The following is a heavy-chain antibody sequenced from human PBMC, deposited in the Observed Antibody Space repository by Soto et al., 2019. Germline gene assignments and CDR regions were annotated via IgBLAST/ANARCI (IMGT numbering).Heavy chain of an antibody. CDR3: ARTDTAMVTDYYYYGMDV. D-gene: IGHD5-18*01. CDR2: ISTYNGNT. Sequence: ASVKVSCKASGYTFTSYGISWVRQAPGQGLEWMGWISTYNGNTNYAQKLQGRVTMTTDTSTSTAYMELRSLRSDDTAVYYCARTDTAMVTDYYYYGMDVWGQGTTVTVSS. CDR1: GYTFTSYG. J-gene: IGHJ6*02. V-gene: IGHV1-18*04.